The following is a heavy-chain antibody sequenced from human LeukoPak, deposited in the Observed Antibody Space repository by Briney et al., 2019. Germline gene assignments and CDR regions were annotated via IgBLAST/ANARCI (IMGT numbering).Heavy chain of an antibody. Sequence: GGSLRLSCAASGFTFSSYNMIWVRQAPGKGLEWVSSISSSSSYIYYADSLKGRFTISRDNAKNSLYLQMNSLRAEDTAVYYCARDSAVTTSDYWGQGTLVTVSS. CDR1: GFTFSSYN. CDR2: ISSSSSYI. V-gene: IGHV3-21*01. D-gene: IGHD4-17*01. J-gene: IGHJ4*02. CDR3: ARDSAVTTSDY.